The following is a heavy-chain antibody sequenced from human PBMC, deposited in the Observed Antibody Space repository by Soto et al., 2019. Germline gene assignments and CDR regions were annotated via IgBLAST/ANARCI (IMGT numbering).Heavy chain of an antibody. CDR2: IYYSGST. V-gene: IGHV4-39*01. CDR1: YC. J-gene: IGHJ4*02. D-gene: IGHD6-13*01. CDR3: ARHRGIAAAWMGPAGPFAY. Sequence: YCRVWLHQTPGKGLEWIGSIYYSGSTYYNPSLKSRVTISVDTSKNQFSLKLSSVTAADTAVYYCARHRGIAAAWMGPAGPFAYLVQGTLVPVSS.